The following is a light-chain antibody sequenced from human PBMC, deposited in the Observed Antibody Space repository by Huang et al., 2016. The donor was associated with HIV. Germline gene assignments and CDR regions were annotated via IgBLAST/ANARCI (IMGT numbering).Light chain of an antibody. CDR1: QGISNY. CDR2: AAS. CDR3: QKYNSAPLT. Sequence: DIQMTQSPSSMSASVGDRVTITCRASQGISNYLAWYQQKPGKVPKLLIDAASTFQSGVPSRFRCSGSGTDFTLTISSLQPEDVATYYCQKYNSAPLTFGGGTKVEIK. V-gene: IGKV1-27*01. J-gene: IGKJ4*01.